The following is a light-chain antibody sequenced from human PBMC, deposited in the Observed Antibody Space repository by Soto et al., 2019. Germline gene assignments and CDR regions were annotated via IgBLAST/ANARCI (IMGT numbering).Light chain of an antibody. CDR2: GAS. J-gene: IGKJ1*01. CDR3: QQYNSWPPWT. CDR1: QTITSN. Sequence: EIVMTQSLATLSESPGERATLSCRASQTITSNLAWYQQKPGQAPRLLIHGASTRATGVPDRFSGSGYGTEFTLTISSLQSEDSAVYYCQQYNSWPPWTFGQGTRVEI. V-gene: IGKV3-15*01.